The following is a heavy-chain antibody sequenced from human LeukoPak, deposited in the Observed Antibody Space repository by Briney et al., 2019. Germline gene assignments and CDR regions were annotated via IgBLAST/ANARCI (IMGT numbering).Heavy chain of an antibody. CDR1: GGSISSSNW. D-gene: IGHD4-23*01. J-gene: IGHJ1*01. Sequence: SGTLSLTCAVSGGSISSSNWWSWVRQPPGKGLEWIGEIYHSGSTNYNPSLKSRVTISVDTSKNKFSLKMNSVTAADTAVYYCARELNDPTPAWGQGTLVTVSS. CDR3: ARELNDPTPA. CDR2: IYHSGST. V-gene: IGHV4-4*02.